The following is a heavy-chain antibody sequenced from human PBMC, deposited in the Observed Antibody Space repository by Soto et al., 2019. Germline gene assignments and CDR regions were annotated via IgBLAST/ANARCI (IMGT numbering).Heavy chain of an antibody. CDR1: GGTFSSYA. CDR2: IIPIFGTA. Sequence: QVQLVQSGAEVKKPGSSVKVSCKASGGTFSSYAISWVRQAPGQGLEWMGGIIPIFGTANYAQKFQGRVTITADKTTNTAFMELSSLRSEDTAVYYCAREAVGYCSSTSCYRPGYYYYGMDVWGQGTTVTVSS. J-gene: IGHJ6*02. CDR3: AREAVGYCSSTSCYRPGYYYYGMDV. D-gene: IGHD2-2*01. V-gene: IGHV1-69*06.